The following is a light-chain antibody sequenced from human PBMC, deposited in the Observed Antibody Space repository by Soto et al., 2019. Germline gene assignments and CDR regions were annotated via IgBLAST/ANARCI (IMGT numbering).Light chain of an antibody. CDR1: QSLLHSNGYNY. J-gene: IGKJ2*01. CDR2: LGS. V-gene: IGKV2-28*01. Sequence: DVVMTQSPLSLPVTPGEPASISCRSSQSLLHSNGYNYLDWYLQKPGQSRQLLIYLGSNRASGVPDRFSGSGSGTDFTLKISRVEAEDVGVYYCMQALQTPSTFGQGTKLEIK. CDR3: MQALQTPST.